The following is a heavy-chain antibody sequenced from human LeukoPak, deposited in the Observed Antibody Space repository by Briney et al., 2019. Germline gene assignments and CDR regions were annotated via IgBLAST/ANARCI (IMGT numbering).Heavy chain of an antibody. D-gene: IGHD6-13*01. CDR1: GGSISSSSYY. V-gene: IGHV4-39*07. CDR3: ARGSGIAAAVHWFDP. J-gene: IGHJ5*02. CDR2: IYYSGST. Sequence: SETLSLTCTVSGGSISSSSYYWGWIRQPPGKGLEWIGSIYYSGSTYYNPSLKSRVTISVDTSKNQFSLKLSSVTAADTAVYYCARGSGIAAAVHWFDPWGQGTLVTVSS.